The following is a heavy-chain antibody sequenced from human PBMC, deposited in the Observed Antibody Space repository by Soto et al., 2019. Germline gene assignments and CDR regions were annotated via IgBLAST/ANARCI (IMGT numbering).Heavy chain of an antibody. CDR3: ARHRIEVVWRGFDF. D-gene: IGHD3-10*01. V-gene: IGHV4-39*01. CDR2: SSYNGGT. J-gene: IGHJ4*02. Sequence: SETLSLTCTVSTDSSSFTNSYWGWIRHPPGKGLQWIGSSSYNGGTFYNPSLKGRVVISFDTSKKQSSLQVTSVTAADTAVYFCARHRIEVVWRGFDFWGQGSPVTVSS. CDR1: TDSSSFTNSY.